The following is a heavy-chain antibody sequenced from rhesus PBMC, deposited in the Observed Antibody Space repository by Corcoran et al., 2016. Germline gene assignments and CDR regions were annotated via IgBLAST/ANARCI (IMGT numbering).Heavy chain of an antibody. D-gene: IGHD3-28*01. CDR2: IYGSGSST. CDR1: GGSISSSY. CDR3: ASSPGYYWYFDL. Sequence: QLQLQESGPGLVKPSETLSVTCAVSGGSISSSYWSWIRQAPGKGLEWIGYIYGSGSSTNYNPYLRGRVTLSVDTSKNQLSLKLSSVTAADTAGYYCASSPGYYWYFDLWGPGTPITISS. V-gene: IGHV4-169*02. J-gene: IGHJ2*01.